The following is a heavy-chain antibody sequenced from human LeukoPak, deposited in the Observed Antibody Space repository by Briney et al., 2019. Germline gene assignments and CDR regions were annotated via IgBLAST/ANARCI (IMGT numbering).Heavy chain of an antibody. CDR3: ARRLRGGPVDY. Sequence: PSETLSLTCAVYGGSLSGYYWTWIRQPPGKGLEWIGSIYYSGSTYYNPSLKSRVTISVDTSKNQFSLKLSSVTAADTAVYYCARRLRGGPVDYWGQGTLVTVSS. CDR2: IYYSGST. CDR1: GGSLSGYY. J-gene: IGHJ4*02. V-gene: IGHV4-34*01. D-gene: IGHD2-15*01.